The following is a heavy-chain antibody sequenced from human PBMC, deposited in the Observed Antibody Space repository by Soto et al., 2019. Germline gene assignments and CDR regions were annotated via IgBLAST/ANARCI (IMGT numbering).Heavy chain of an antibody. CDR2: IYNSGTT. D-gene: IGHD5-18*01. CDR3: ARGLDTATIGEFDY. Sequence: SETLSLTCTVSGGSITRGGYYWSWIRQHPGKGLEWIGYIYNSGTTNYNPSLKSRVTISVDTSKNQFSPKLSSVTAADTAVYYCARGLDTATIGEFDYWGQVTLVTVSS. CDR1: GGSITRGGYY. J-gene: IGHJ4*02. V-gene: IGHV4-31*03.